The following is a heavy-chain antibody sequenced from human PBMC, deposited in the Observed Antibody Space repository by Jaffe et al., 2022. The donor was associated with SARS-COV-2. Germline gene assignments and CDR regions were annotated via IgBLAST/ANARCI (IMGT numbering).Heavy chain of an antibody. V-gene: IGHV3-23*01. CDR3: AKDLYGVEMATIHYYYGMDV. CDR1: GFTFSSYA. D-gene: IGHD5-12*01. J-gene: IGHJ6*02. CDR2: ISGSGGST. Sequence: EVQLLESGGGLVQPGGSLRLSCAASGFTFSSYAMSWVRQAPGKGLEWVSAISGSGGSTYYADSVKGRFTISRDNSKNTLYLQMNSLRAEDTAVYYCAKDLYGVEMATIHYYYGMDVWGQGTTVTVSS.